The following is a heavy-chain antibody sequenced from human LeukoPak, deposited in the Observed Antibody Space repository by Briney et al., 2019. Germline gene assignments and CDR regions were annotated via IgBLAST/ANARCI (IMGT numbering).Heavy chain of an antibody. CDR2: IYYDGST. V-gene: IGHV4-59*01. Sequence: PSETLSLTCTVSGGSLNTYYRSWIRQPPGEGLQWIGYIYYDGSTNYNPSLESRVTISADTSKNQVSLKLSAVSAADSALYYCAKFGGYSYYGMDVWGQGTTVTVSS. J-gene: IGHJ6*02. CDR1: GGSLNTYY. CDR3: AKFGGYSYYGMDV. D-gene: IGHD5-12*01.